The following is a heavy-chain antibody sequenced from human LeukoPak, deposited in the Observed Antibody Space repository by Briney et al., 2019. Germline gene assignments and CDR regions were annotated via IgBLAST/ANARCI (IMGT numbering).Heavy chain of an antibody. D-gene: IGHD1-26*01. CDR3: AKDFLSLVGGHVWTT. Sequence: PGGSLRLSCAASGFTFSSYAMSWVRQAPGKGLEWVSAISGSGGSTYYADSVKGRFTISRDNSKNTLYLQMNSLRAEDTAVYYCAKDFLSLVGGHVWTTWGQGTLVTVSS. CDR1: GFTFSSYA. J-gene: IGHJ4*02. CDR2: ISGSGGST. V-gene: IGHV3-23*01.